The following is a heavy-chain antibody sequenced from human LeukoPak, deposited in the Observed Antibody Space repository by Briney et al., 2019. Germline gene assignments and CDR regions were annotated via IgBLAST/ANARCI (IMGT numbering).Heavy chain of an antibody. D-gene: IGHD3-10*01. Sequence: TGGSLRLSCAASGFTFSAYYMSWIRQAPGKGLEWISYITGSGSTIDYADSVKGRFTISRDNAKNSLYLQMNSLRAEDTAVYYCERANYGFDYWGQGTLVTVSS. CDR1: GFTFSAYY. CDR3: ERANYGFDY. CDR2: ITGSGSTI. V-gene: IGHV3-11*04. J-gene: IGHJ4*02.